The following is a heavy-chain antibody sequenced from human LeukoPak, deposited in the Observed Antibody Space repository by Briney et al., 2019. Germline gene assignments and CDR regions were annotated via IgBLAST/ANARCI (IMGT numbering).Heavy chain of an antibody. D-gene: IGHD3-22*01. Sequence: SETLSLTCSVSGASIRDYYWTWIRQPPGKRLQWIGSISHSGSTKYNPSLNSRVSISIDTSRDQFSLKLRSVTAADTAVYYCAREPRYYRDSYYSYMDVWGKGTTVTVPS. CDR2: ISHSGST. CDR3: AREPRYYRDSYYSYMDV. J-gene: IGHJ6*03. CDR1: GASIRDYY. V-gene: IGHV4-59*01.